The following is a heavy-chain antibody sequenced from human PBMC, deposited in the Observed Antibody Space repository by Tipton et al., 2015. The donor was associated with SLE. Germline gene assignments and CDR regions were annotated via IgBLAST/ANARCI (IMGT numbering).Heavy chain of an antibody. Sequence: QLVQSGVEVKKPGESLKISCKASGYKFTSYWIGWVRQMPGKGLEWMGIIYPDNSNTRYSPSFQGQVTMSADKSINTAYLHWSSLKASDTAMYYCARYMGETLAKNWFDPWGQGTLVTVSS. J-gene: IGHJ5*02. CDR2: IYPDNSNT. V-gene: IGHV5-51*03. D-gene: IGHD1-1*01. CDR3: ARYMGETLAKNWFDP. CDR1: GYKFTSYW.